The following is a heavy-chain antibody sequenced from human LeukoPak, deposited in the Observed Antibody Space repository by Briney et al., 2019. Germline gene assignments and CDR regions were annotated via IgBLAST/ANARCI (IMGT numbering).Heavy chain of an antibody. D-gene: IGHD4-17*01. J-gene: IGHJ1*01. CDR1: GFTFSSYA. CDR3: AKGSSDYGDSPLAYFQH. CDR2: ISGSGGST. Sequence: GGSLRLSCTASGFTFSSYAMSWVRQAPGKGLEWVSAISGSGGSTYYADSVKGRFTISRDNSKNTLYLQMNSLRAEDTAVYYCAKGSSDYGDSPLAYFQHWGQGTLVTVSS. V-gene: IGHV3-23*01.